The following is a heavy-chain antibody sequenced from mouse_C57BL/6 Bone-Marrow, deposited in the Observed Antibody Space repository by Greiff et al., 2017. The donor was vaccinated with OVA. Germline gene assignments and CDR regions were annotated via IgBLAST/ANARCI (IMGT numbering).Heavy chain of an antibody. CDR2: ISSGSSTI. V-gene: IGHV5-17*01. CDR3: AEYDYDGAWFAY. J-gene: IGHJ3*01. CDR1: GFTFSDYG. Sequence: EVQLVESGGGLVKPGGSLKLSCAASGFTFSDYGMHWVRQAPEQGLEWVAYISSGSSTIYYADTVKGRFTISRDNAKNTLFLQMTSLRSEDTAMYYCAEYDYDGAWFAYWGQGTLVTVSA. D-gene: IGHD2-4*01.